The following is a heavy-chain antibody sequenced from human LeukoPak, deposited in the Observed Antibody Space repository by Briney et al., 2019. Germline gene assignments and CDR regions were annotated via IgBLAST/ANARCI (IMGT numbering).Heavy chain of an antibody. D-gene: IGHD1-26*01. Sequence: PGGSLRLSCAASGFTFSSYWVHWVRQVPGKGLVWVSHVNTDGSGTSYADSVKGRFTISRDNAKNTLYLQMNSLRGEDTAVYYCARGAGSAYYQNFDYWGQGTLVTVSS. CDR3: ARGAGSAYYQNFDY. CDR2: VNTDGSGT. V-gene: IGHV3-74*01. J-gene: IGHJ4*02. CDR1: GFTFSSYW.